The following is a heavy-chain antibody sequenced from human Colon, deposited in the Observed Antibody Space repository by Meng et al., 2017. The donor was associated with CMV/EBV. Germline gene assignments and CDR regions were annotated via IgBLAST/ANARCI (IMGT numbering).Heavy chain of an antibody. CDR2: IRYDGSNK. CDR1: GFTFSSYG. J-gene: IGHJ4*02. V-gene: IGHV3-30*02. CDR3: VGTMVRYIFDN. Sequence: GESLSLSCAASGFTFSSYGMHWVRQAPGKGLEWVAFIRYDGSNKYYADSVKRRFSISRDNVKASLHLEMNSLTAEDTGVYYCVGTMVRYIFDNWGQGTLVTVSS. D-gene: IGHD4/OR15-4a*01.